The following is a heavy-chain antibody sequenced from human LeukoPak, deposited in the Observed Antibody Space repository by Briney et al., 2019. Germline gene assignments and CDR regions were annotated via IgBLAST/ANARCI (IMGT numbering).Heavy chain of an antibody. D-gene: IGHD2-2*01. J-gene: IGHJ3*02. CDR2: SSGSGGST. CDR3: AKVPYMYCSSTSCYAFDI. V-gene: IGHV3-23*01. CDR1: GFTFSSYA. Sequence: PGGSLRLSCAASGFTFSSYAMSWVRQAPGKGLEGVSASSGSGGSTYYADSVKGRFTISRDNSKNTLYLQMNSLRAEDTAVYYCAKVPYMYCSSTSCYAFDIWGQGTMVTVSS.